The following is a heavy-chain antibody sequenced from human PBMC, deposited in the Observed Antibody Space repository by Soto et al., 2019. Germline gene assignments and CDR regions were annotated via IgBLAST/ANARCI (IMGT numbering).Heavy chain of an antibody. Sequence: PSETLSLTCTVSGGSIISGDYYWSWIRQPPGKGLEWIGYIYYSGSTYYNPSLKSRVTISVDTSKNQFSLKLSSVTAADTAVYYCARRDSSGYLFDYWGQGTLVTVSS. CDR1: GGSIISGDYY. J-gene: IGHJ4*02. CDR3: ARRDSSGYLFDY. D-gene: IGHD3-22*01. V-gene: IGHV4-30-4*01. CDR2: IYYSGST.